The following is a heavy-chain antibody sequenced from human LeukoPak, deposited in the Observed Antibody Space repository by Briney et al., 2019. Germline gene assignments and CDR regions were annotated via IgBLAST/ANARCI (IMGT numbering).Heavy chain of an antibody. J-gene: IGHJ4*02. Sequence: ASVKVSCKASGYTFTGYYMHWVRQAPGQGLEWMGWINPNSGGTNYAQKFQGRVTMTRDTSISTAYMELSRLRSDDTAVYYCARDGTVTATPAWFDWGQGTLATVSS. CDR3: ARDGTVTATPAWFD. D-gene: IGHD4-17*01. CDR1: GYTFTGYY. V-gene: IGHV1-2*02. CDR2: INPNSGGT.